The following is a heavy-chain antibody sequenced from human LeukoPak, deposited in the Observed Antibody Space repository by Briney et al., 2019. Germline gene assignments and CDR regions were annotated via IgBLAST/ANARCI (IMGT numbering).Heavy chain of an antibody. Sequence: EASVKVSCKASGYTFTDYYMHWVRHAPGQGLEWMGWINPNSGGTNYAQKFQGRVTMTTDTSISTAYMEVSRLRSDDTAVYYCARVRIGQQLDKYYYYAMDVWGQGTTVTVSS. CDR2: INPNSGGT. D-gene: IGHD6-13*01. CDR3: ARVRIGQQLDKYYYYAMDV. V-gene: IGHV1-2*02. J-gene: IGHJ6*02. CDR1: GYTFTDYY.